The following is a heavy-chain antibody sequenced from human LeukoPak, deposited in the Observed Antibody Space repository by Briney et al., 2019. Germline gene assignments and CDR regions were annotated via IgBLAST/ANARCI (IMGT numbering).Heavy chain of an antibody. V-gene: IGHV3-9*01. CDR1: GFTFDDYA. J-gene: IGHJ6*03. CDR3: AKDYSSSGLYYYYMDV. D-gene: IGHD6-6*01. Sequence: GGSLRLSCAASGFTFDDYAMHWVRQAPGKGLEWVSGISWNSGSIGYADSVKGRFTISRDNAKNSLYLQMNSLRAEDTALYYCAKDYSSSGLYYYYMDVWAKGPRSPSP. CDR2: ISWNSGSI.